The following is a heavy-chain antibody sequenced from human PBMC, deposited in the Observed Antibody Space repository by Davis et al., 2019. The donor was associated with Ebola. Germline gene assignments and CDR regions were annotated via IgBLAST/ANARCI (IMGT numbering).Heavy chain of an antibody. V-gene: IGHV4-34*01. D-gene: IGHD6-19*01. Sequence: PSETLSLTCAVYGGSFSGYYWSWIRQPPGKGLEWIGEINHSGSTYYNPSLKSRVTISVDTSKNQFSLKLSSVTAADTAVYYCARHEARKYSSGWLGFDYWGQGTLVTVSS. CDR1: GGSFSGYY. J-gene: IGHJ4*02. CDR3: ARHEARKYSSGWLGFDY. CDR2: INHSGST.